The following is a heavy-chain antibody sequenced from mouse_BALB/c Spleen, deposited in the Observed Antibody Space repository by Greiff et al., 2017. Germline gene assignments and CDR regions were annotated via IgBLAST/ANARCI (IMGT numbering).Heavy chain of an antibody. Sequence: QVQLKQSGAELVKPGASVKLSCKASGYTFTSYYMYWVKQRPGQGLEWIGEINPSNGGTNFNEKFKSKATLTVDKSSSTAYMQLSSLTSEDSAVYYCTRGGGYDGYYFDYWGQGTTLTVSS. J-gene: IGHJ2*01. D-gene: IGHD2-3*01. CDR2: INPSNGGT. CDR3: TRGGGYDGYYFDY. V-gene: IGHV1S81*02. CDR1: GYTFTSYY.